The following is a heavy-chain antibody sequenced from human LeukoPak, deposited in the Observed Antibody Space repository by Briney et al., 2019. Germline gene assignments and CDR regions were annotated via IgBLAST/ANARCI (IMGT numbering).Heavy chain of an antibody. CDR3: ARAYSSGWPDY. D-gene: IGHD6-19*01. V-gene: IGHV3-33*01. J-gene: IGHJ4*02. CDR2: IWYDGSNK. Sequence: GGSLRLSCAASGFTFSSYAMHWVRQAPGKGLEWVAVIWYDGSNKYYADSVKGRFTISRDNSKNTLYLQMNSLRAEDTAVYYCARAYSSGWPDYGGQGTLVTVSS. CDR1: GFTFSSYA.